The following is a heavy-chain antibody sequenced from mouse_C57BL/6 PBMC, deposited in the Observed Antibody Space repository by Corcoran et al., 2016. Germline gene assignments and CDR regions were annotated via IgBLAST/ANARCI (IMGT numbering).Heavy chain of an antibody. CDR2: IYPGDGDT. J-gene: IGHJ2*01. CDR1: GYAFSGYW. V-gene: IGHV1-80*01. CDR3: ASWCYGISADY. D-gene: IGHD1-1*01. Sequence: QVQLQQSGAELVKPGASVKLSCKASGYAFSGYWMNWVKQRPGKGLEWIGKIYPGDGDTNYNGKFKGKATLTADKSSSTAYMQLSSLTSEDSAVYFCASWCYGISADYWGQGTTLTVSS.